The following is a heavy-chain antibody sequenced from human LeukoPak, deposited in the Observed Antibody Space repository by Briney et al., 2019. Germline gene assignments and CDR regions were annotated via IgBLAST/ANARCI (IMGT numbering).Heavy chain of an antibody. J-gene: IGHJ3*02. CDR3: AKDSGVGMATSFSILDI. V-gene: IGHV3-30*02. CDR2: IRYDGSSK. D-gene: IGHD5-24*01. Sequence: GGSLRLSCAASGFTFSSYDMHWVRQAPGKGLEWVAFIRYDGSSKYYADSVKGRFTISRDNSKNTLYLQMDTLRAEDTAVYYCAKDSGVGMATSFSILDIWGQGTVVTVSS. CDR1: GFTFSSYD.